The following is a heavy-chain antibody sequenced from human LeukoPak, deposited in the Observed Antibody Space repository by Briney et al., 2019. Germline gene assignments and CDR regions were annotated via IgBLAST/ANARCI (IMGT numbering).Heavy chain of an antibody. J-gene: IGHJ6*04. CDR2: ISSSGSTI. D-gene: IGHD3-10*02. Sequence: PGGSLRLSCAASGFTFSSYEMNWVRQAPGKGLEWGSYISSSGSTIYYAASVKGRFTISRDNAKNSLYLQMNSLRAEDTAVYYCAELGITMIGGVWGKGTTVTISS. CDR3: AELGITMIGGV. CDR1: GFTFSSYE. V-gene: IGHV3-48*03.